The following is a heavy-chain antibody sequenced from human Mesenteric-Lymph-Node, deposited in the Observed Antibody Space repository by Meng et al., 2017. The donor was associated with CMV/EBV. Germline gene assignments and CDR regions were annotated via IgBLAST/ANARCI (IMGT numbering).Heavy chain of an antibody. J-gene: IGHJ5*02. V-gene: IGHV3-23*03. CDR3: AKGGRSYPFDP. Sequence: LAASGLSFSSYAMPRVRQAPGKGLEWVSVIYSGESSLYSADSVKGRFTISRDNSKNILYLQMDSLRAEDTAVYYCAKGGRSYPFDPWGQGTLVTVSS. CDR1: GLSFSSYA. CDR2: IYSGESSL.